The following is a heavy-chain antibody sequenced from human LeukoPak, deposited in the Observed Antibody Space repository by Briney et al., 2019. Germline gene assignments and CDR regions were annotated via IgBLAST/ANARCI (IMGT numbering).Heavy chain of an antibody. V-gene: IGHV3-23*01. CDR1: GFTFSSYA. CDR3: AKLIVPSLVWGVSPYYFDF. CDR2: ISGSGGST. Sequence: PGGSLRLACAASGFTFSSYAMSCVRQAPGKFLEWVSVISGSGGSTYYGDSVKGRFTLSRDNSKNTLYLQMNSMRAEDTAVYYCAKLIVPSLVWGVSPYYFDFWGQGTLVTVSS. J-gene: IGHJ4*02. D-gene: IGHD3-10*01.